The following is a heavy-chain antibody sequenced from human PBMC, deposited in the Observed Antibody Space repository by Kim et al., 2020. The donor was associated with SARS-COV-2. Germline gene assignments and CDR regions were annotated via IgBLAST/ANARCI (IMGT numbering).Heavy chain of an antibody. CDR1: GGSISSSSYY. CDR2: IYYSGST. Sequence: SETLSLTCTVSGGSISSSSYYWGWIRQPPGKGLEWIGSIYYSGSTYYNPSLKSRVTISVDTSKNQFSLKLSSVTAADTAVYYCATIDAQLAGHYYYYGMDVWGQGTTVTVSS. D-gene: IGHD6-6*01. CDR3: ATIDAQLAGHYYYYGMDV. J-gene: IGHJ6*02. V-gene: IGHV4-39*01.